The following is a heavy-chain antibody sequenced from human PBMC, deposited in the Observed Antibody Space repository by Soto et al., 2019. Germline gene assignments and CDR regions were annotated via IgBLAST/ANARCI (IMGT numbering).Heavy chain of an antibody. D-gene: IGHD3-10*02. V-gene: IGHV4-39*01. J-gene: IGHJ2*01. CDR2: IHYSGST. CDR3: FRAGDGIRDVRSVSAFLLNRSSDL. Sequence: QPPGKGLEWIGSIHYSGSTYDNPSLKSRVTISVDTSKNQFSLKLSSVTAADTVVYFFFRAGDGIRDVRSVSAFLLNRSSDL.